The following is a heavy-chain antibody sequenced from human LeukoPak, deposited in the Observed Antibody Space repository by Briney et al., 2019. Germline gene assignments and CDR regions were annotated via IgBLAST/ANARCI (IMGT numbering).Heavy chain of an antibody. D-gene: IGHD2-15*01. CDR2: AYGGGTDK. J-gene: IGHJ4*02. CDR3: ATGGRFYYDL. V-gene: IGHV3-33*01. Sequence: GGSLRLSCAASGFTFNRYGMHWVRQAPGKGLEWVAVAYGGGTDKYCADSVKGRFTISKDLSQNRLYMQMNSLRAEDAAMYYCATGGRFYYDLWGQGTLVTVSS. CDR1: GFTFNRYG.